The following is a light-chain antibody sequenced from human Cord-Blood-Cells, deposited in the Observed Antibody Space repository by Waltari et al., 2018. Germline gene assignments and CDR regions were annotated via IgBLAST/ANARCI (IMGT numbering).Light chain of an antibody. CDR3: SSYTSSSTYV. V-gene: IGLV2-14*01. Sequence: QSALTQPASLSGSPGQSITISCTGTSSDDGGYNYVSWCQQHPGKVPKLMIYDVSKRPSGVSNRFSGSKSGNTASLTISGLQAEDEADYYCSSYTSSSTYVFGTGTKVTVL. CDR1: SSDDGGYNY. CDR2: DVS. J-gene: IGLJ1*01.